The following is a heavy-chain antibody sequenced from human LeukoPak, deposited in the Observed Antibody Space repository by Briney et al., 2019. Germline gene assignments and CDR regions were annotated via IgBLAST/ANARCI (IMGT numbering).Heavy chain of an antibody. CDR1: IDSFSNYH. Sequence: SETLSLTCAVYIDSFSNYHWNWIRQTPAKGMEWIGEVNESGGTNISPSLKSRVTISIDTSRNQFSMNLNSVTAADTAVYYCAKGAGPPWFDPWGQGTLVTVSS. CDR2: VNESGGT. J-gene: IGHJ5*02. V-gene: IGHV4-34*01. CDR3: AKGAGPPWFDP. D-gene: IGHD6-19*01.